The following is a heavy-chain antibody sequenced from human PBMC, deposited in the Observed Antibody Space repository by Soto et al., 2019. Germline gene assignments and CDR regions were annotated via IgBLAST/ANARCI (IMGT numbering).Heavy chain of an antibody. D-gene: IGHD4-17*01. CDR2: IYYSGST. CDR3: ARMGGYNYGDYAYDY. J-gene: IGHJ4*02. Sequence: PSETLSLTCTVSGGSMSSYYWSWIRQPPGKGLEWIGYIYYSGSTNYNPSLKSRVTISVDTSKNQFSLKLSSVTAADTAVYYCARMGGYNYGDYAYDYWGQGTLVTVSS. CDR1: GGSMSSYY. V-gene: IGHV4-59*01.